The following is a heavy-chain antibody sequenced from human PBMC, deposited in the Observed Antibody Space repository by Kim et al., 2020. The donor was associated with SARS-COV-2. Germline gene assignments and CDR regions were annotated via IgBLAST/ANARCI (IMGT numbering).Heavy chain of an antibody. CDR1: GYTFSNYD. CDR3: ARGPAWNGGPYYFDY. J-gene: IGHJ4*02. Sequence: ASVKVSCKASGYTFSNYDINLVRQATGQGLEWMGWMNPNSGNTGYAQKFQGRVTMTRNTSTSTAYMDLSSLRSDDTAVYYCARGPAWNGGPYYFDYWCRG. CDR2: MNPNSGNT. D-gene: IGHD1-1*01. V-gene: IGHV1-8*01.